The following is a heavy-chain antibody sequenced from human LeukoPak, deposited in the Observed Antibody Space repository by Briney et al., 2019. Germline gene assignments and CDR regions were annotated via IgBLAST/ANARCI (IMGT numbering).Heavy chain of an antibody. CDR1: GDSISSFY. CDR3: ARPRGEDYGDDDAFDI. J-gene: IGHJ3*02. CDR2: ISYSGST. D-gene: IGHD4-17*01. Sequence: KASETLSLTCTVSGDSISSFYWSWIRQPPGKGLEWIGYISYSGSTNYNPSLKSRVTISVDTSKNQFSLKLTSVTAADTAVYYCARPRGEDYGDDDAFDIWGQGTMVTVSS. V-gene: IGHV4-59*01.